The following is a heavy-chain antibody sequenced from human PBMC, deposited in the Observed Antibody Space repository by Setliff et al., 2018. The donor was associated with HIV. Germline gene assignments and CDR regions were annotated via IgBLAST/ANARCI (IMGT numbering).Heavy chain of an antibody. CDR2: ISFHGINK. Sequence: PGGSLRLSCAASEFTFSSYGMHWFRQAPGRGLEWVAAISFHGINKSYADSVKGRFTISRDNSKNTLYLEMNSLKIEDTAVYYCVRRGGAAAGGPHNWFDPWGQGTLVTVSS. J-gene: IGHJ5*02. D-gene: IGHD6-13*01. CDR3: VRRGGAAAGGPHNWFDP. V-gene: IGHV3-30*03. CDR1: EFTFSSYG.